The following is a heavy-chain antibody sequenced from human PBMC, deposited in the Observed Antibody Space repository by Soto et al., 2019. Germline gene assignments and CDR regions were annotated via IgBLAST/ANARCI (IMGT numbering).Heavy chain of an antibody. Sequence: GGSLRLSCAASGFTFSTYTMSWVRQAPGKGLEWVSLISGSGSHSLYADSVKGRFTISRDNTKNSLYLQMGSLRVEDTAVYYCAREPSGGYTYGSVLDYWGQGALVTVSS. V-gene: IGHV3-21*01. CDR3: AREPSGGYTYGSVLDY. J-gene: IGHJ4*02. D-gene: IGHD5-18*01. CDR2: ISGSGSHS. CDR1: GFTFSTYT.